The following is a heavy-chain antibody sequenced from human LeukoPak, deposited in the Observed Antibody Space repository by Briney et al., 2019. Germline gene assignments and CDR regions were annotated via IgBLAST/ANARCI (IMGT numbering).Heavy chain of an antibody. V-gene: IGHV1-18*01. CDR2: ISAYNGNT. Sequence: ASVKVSCKASGYTFTSYGISWVRQAPGQGLEWMGWISAYNGNTSYARRLQGRVTMTTDTSTSIAYMELRSLRSDDTAVYYCARPRGHDFWSGYYTGKYYFDYWGQGTLVTVSS. J-gene: IGHJ4*02. CDR1: GYTFTSYG. D-gene: IGHD3-3*01. CDR3: ARPRGHDFWSGYYTGKYYFDY.